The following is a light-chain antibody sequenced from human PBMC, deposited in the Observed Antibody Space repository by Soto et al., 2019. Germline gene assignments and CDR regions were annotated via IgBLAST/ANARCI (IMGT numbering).Light chain of an antibody. CDR2: AAS. V-gene: IGKV1-9*01. CDR3: QQLNSYPLT. J-gene: IGKJ4*01. Sequence: DIQLTQSPSFLSASVGDRVTITCRASQDISDYLAWYQQKPGKAPKLLIYAASTLQSGVPSRFSGSGPGTDFTLTISSLQPEDFATYYCQQLNSYPLTFGGGTKVDIK. CDR1: QDISDY.